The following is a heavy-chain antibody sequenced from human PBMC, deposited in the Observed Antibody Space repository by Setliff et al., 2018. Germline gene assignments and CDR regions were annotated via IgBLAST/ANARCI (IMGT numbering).Heavy chain of an antibody. V-gene: IGHV3-21*01. Sequence: PGESLKISCATSGFTFSTYSMNWVRQAPGKGLEWVSSIRASSDYIYYAGSVKGRFTISRDNAKNTLYLQMNSLRAEDTAVYYCARNWVTAQHYYYGMDVWGQGTTVTVSS. D-gene: IGHD2-21*02. CDR1: GFTFSTYS. CDR2: IRASSDYI. CDR3: ARNWVTAQHYYYGMDV. J-gene: IGHJ6*02.